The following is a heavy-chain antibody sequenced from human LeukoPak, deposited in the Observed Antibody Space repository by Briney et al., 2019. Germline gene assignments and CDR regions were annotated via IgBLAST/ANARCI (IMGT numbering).Heavy chain of an antibody. CDR1: GFTFSSYW. V-gene: IGHV3-7*03. Sequence: GGSLRLSCAASGFTFSSYWMSWVRQAPGKGLEWVANIKQDGSEKYYVDSVKGRFTISRDNAKNSLYLQMNSLRAEDTAVCYCARVRGFGELVYFDYWGQGTLVTVSS. D-gene: IGHD3-10*01. CDR2: IKQDGSEK. CDR3: ARVRGFGELVYFDY. J-gene: IGHJ4*02.